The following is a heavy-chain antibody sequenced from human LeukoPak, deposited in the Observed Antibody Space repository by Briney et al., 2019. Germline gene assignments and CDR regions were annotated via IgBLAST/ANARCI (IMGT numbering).Heavy chain of an antibody. J-gene: IGHJ4*02. Sequence: GGSLRLSCAASGFTFSSYAMSWVRQAPGKGLEWVSAISGSGGSTYYADSVKGRFTISRDNSKNTLYLQMNSLRAEDTAVYYCAKSREAIVVVTAIDYWGQETLVTVSS. CDR2: ISGSGGST. CDR3: AKSREAIVVVTAIDY. V-gene: IGHV3-23*01. D-gene: IGHD2-21*02. CDR1: GFTFSSYA.